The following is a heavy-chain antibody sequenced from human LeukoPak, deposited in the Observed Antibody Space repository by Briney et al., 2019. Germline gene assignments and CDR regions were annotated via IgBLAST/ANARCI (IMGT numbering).Heavy chain of an antibody. CDR1: GFTFSSYS. V-gene: IGHV3-21*01. D-gene: IGHD1-26*01. CDR3: ARGQSFLVGALDY. CDR2: ISSNSSYI. Sequence: GGSLRLSCAASGFTFSSYSMNWVRQAPGKGLEWVSSISSNSSYIYYADSVKGRFTISRDNAKNSLYLQMNSLRAEDTAVYYCARGQSFLVGALDYWGQGTLVTVSS. J-gene: IGHJ4*02.